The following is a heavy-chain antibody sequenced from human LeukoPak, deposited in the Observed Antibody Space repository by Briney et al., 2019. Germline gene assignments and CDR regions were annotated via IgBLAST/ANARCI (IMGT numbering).Heavy chain of an antibody. CDR3: ARDDGSSSWSWYYSDY. D-gene: IGHD6-13*01. CDR1: GGTFSSYA. V-gene: IGHV1-69*05. Sequence: SVKVSFKASGGTFSSYAISWVRQAPGQGLEWMGGIIPIFGTANYAQKFQGRVTITTDESTSTAYMELSSLRSEDTAVYYCARDDGSSSWSWYYSDYWGQGTLVTVSS. J-gene: IGHJ4*02. CDR2: IIPIFGTA.